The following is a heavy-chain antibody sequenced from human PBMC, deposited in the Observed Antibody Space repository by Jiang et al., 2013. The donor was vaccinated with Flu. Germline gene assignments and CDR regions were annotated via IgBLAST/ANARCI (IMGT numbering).Heavy chain of an antibody. V-gene: IGHV3-30-3*01. J-gene: IGHJ4*02. CDR2: ISYDGSNK. CDR1: SYA. D-gene: IGHD6-19*01. Sequence: SYAMHWVRQAPGKGLEWVAVISYDGSNKYYADSVKGRFTISRDNSKNTLYLQMNSLRAEDTAVYYCARDPGQKPAVAGNFDYWGQGTLVTVSS. CDR3: ARDPGQKPAVAGNFDY.